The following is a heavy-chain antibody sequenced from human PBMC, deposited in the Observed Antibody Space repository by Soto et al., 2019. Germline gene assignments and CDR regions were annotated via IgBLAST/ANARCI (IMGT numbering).Heavy chain of an antibody. Sequence: QVKLVQSGTEVKKPGASIKVSCKASGYSFATSGMSWVRQAPGQGLEGMGWISAYNGNTNYDQNLQDRVTMTTDTSTNTAYLEVRNLRSDDTAVYYCARAGQYYDASGYANWGQGTLVTVSS. CDR3: ARAGQYYDASGYAN. D-gene: IGHD3-22*01. CDR2: ISAYNGNT. V-gene: IGHV1-18*01. J-gene: IGHJ4*02. CDR1: GYSFATSG.